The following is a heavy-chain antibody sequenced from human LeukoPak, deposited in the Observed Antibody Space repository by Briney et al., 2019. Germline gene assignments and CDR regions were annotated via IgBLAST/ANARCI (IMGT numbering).Heavy chain of an antibody. CDR1: GDSVSSNSAA. J-gene: IGHJ2*01. D-gene: IGHD3-10*01. CDR2: TYYRSKWYN. CDR3: ASGMVREHRDYWYFDL. V-gene: IGHV6-1*01. Sequence: SQTLSLTCAISGDSVSSNSAAWNWIRQSPSRGLEWLGRTYYRSKWYNDYAVSVKSRITINPDTSKNQFSLQLNSVTPEDTAVYYCASGMVREHRDYWYFDLWGRGTLVTVSS.